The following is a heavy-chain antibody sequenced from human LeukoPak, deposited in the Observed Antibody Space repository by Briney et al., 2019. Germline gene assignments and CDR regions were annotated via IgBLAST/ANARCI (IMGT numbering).Heavy chain of an antibody. CDR2: ITGNTVYI. V-gene: IGHV3-21*01. CDR1: GLNFRSYS. D-gene: IGHD6-13*01. Sequence: GGSLRLSCAASGLNFRSYSMNWVRQAPGKGLEWVSSITGNTVYIYYADSVRGRFTISRDNANNLMYLQMNSLRAEDTAVHYCARHPIAAAGQTPSPFDIWGQGTMVTVSS. CDR3: ARHPIAAAGQTPSPFDI. J-gene: IGHJ3*02.